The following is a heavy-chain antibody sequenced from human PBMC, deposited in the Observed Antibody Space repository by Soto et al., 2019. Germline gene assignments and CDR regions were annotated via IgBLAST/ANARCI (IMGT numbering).Heavy chain of an antibody. Sequence: VASVKVSCKASGGTFSSYAISWVRQAPGQGLEWMGGIIPIFGTANYAQKFQGRVTITADESTSTAYMELSSLRSEDTAVYYCARGYSGYDVVYWGQGTLVTVSS. CDR3: ARGYSGYDVVY. CDR2: IIPIFGTA. D-gene: IGHD5-12*01. J-gene: IGHJ4*02. V-gene: IGHV1-69*13. CDR1: GGTFSSYA.